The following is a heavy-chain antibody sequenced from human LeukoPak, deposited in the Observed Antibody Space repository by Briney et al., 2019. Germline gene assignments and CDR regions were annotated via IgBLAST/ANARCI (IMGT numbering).Heavy chain of an antibody. J-gene: IGHJ4*02. CDR2: ISAYNGNT. CDR1: GYTFTSYG. CDR3: ARDQPLAAAAAPDY. Sequence: ASVKVSCKASGYTFTSYGISWVRQAPGQGLEWMGWISAYNGNTSYAQKLQGRVTMTTDTSTSTAYMELRSLRSDDTAVYYCARDQPLAAAAAPDYWGQGTLVTVSS. D-gene: IGHD6-13*01. V-gene: IGHV1-18*01.